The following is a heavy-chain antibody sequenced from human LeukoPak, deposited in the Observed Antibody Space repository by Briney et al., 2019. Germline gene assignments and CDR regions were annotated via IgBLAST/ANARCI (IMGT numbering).Heavy chain of an antibody. CDR2: MNPNSGNT. Sequence: ASVKVSCKASGYTFTSYDINWVRQATGQGLEWMGWMNPNSGNTGYVQKFQGRVTMTRNTSISTAYMELSSLRSEDTAVYYCARGRYSSSPFDPWGQGTLVTVSS. J-gene: IGHJ5*02. D-gene: IGHD6-13*01. V-gene: IGHV1-8*01. CDR1: GYTFTSYD. CDR3: ARGRYSSSPFDP.